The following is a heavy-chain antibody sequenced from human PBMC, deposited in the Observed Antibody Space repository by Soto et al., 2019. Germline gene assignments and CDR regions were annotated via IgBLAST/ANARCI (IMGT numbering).Heavy chain of an antibody. CDR3: AKSPNYYDSSGYQNLDY. CDR1: GFAFNSYA. V-gene: IGHV3-23*01. Sequence: EVQLLESGGGLVQPGGSLRLSCAASGFAFNSYAMSWVRQAPGKGLEWVSVSGSGGTTYYADSVKGRFTISRDNSKNRLYLHMNNLRAEDTAVYYCAKSPNYYDSSGYQNLDYWGQGTLVTVSS. J-gene: IGHJ4*02. CDR2: SGSGGTT. D-gene: IGHD3-22*01.